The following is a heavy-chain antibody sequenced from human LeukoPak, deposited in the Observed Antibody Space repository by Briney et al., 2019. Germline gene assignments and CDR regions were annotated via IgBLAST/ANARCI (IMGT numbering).Heavy chain of an antibody. V-gene: IGHV1-2*02. CDR2: INPNSGGT. CDR1: GYTFTGYY. J-gene: IGHJ4*02. D-gene: IGHD2-2*01. CDR3: ARERTFCDSSTSCYHGGSPADY. Sequence: ASVKVSCKASGYTFTGYYMHWVRQAPGQGLEWMGWINPNSGGTNYAQKFQGRVTMTRDTSISTAYMELSRLRSDDTAVYYCARERTFCDSSTSCYHGGSPADYWGQGTLVTVSS.